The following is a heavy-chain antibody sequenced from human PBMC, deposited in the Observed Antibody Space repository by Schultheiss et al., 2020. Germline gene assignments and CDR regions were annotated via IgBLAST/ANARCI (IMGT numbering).Heavy chain of an antibody. CDR2: ISYDGSNK. J-gene: IGHJ6*02. CDR1: GFTFSSYG. D-gene: IGHD2-2*01. CDR3: AKDQAGWCSGTSCNGMDV. Sequence: GESLKISCAASGFTFSSYGMHWVRQAPGKGLEWVAVISYDGSNKYYADSVKGRFTISRDNAKNSLYLQMNSLRAEDTALYYCAKDQAGWCSGTSCNGMDVWGQGTTVTVSS. V-gene: IGHV3-30*18.